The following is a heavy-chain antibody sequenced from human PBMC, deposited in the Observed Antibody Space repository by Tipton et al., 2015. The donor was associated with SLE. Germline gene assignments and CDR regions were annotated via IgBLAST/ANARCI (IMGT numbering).Heavy chain of an antibody. CDR2: IYYSGST. CDR3: ARHGGYCSSTSCWQLLLDAFDI. D-gene: IGHD2-2*01. V-gene: IGHV4-39*01. CDR1: GGSISSSSYY. Sequence: TLSLTCTVSGGSISSSSYYWGWIRQPPGKGLEWIGSIYYSGSTYYNPSLKSRVTISVDTSKNQFSLKLSSVTAADTAVYYCARHGGYCSSTSCWQLLLDAFDIWGQGTMVTVSS. J-gene: IGHJ3*02.